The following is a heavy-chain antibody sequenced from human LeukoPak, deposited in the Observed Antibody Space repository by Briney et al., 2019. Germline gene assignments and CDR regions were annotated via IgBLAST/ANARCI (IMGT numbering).Heavy chain of an antibody. CDR3: ARSISLRVWSGYSNWFDP. D-gene: IGHD3-3*01. J-gene: IGHJ5*02. Sequence: SETLSLTCAVYGGSFSGYYWSWIRQPPGKGLEWIGEINHSGSTNYNPSLKSRVTMSVDTSKNQFSLKLSSVTAADTAVYYCARSISLRVWSGYSNWFDPWGQGTLVTVSS. CDR1: GGSFSGYY. V-gene: IGHV4-34*01. CDR2: INHSGST.